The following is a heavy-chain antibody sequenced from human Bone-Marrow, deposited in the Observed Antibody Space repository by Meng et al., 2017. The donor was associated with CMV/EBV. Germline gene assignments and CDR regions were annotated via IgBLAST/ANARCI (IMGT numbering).Heavy chain of an antibody. D-gene: IGHD3-3*01. Sequence: SETLSLTCTVSGGSISSYYWSWIRQPTGKGLEWVGYISNSGNTNYNPSLSRRVTISVDTSKSQFSLKLNSVTAADTAVYYCARDGVSVGVYYGMDVWGQGTTVTGSS. CDR1: GGSISSYY. CDR3: ARDGVSVGVYYGMDV. J-gene: IGHJ6*02. V-gene: IGHV4-59*01. CDR2: ISNSGNT.